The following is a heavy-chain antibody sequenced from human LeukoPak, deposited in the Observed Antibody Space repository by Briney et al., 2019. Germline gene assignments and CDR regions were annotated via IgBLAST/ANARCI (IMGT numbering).Heavy chain of an antibody. CDR3: ARGRGSTGAVKYYFDY. V-gene: IGHV4-4*07. CDR1: GGSISSYY. J-gene: IGHJ4*02. CDR2: IYTSGST. D-gene: IGHD3-10*01. Sequence: PSETVSLTCTVSGGSISSYYWSWIRQPAGKGLEWIGRIYTSGSTNYNPSLKSRVTMSVDTSKNQFSLKLSSVTAADTAVYYCARGRGSTGAVKYYFDYWGQGTLVTVSS.